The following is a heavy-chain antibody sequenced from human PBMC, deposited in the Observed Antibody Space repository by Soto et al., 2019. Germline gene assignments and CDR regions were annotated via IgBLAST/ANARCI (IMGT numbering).Heavy chain of an antibody. CDR2: ISSSSSTI. V-gene: IGHV3-48*01. D-gene: IGHD2-2*02. Sequence: PGGSLRLSCAASGFTFSSYSMNWVRQAPGKGLEWVSYISSSSSTIYYADSVKGRFTISRDNAKNSLYLQMNSLRAEDTAVYYCARGPVGIVVVPAAIEDYYFDYWGQGTLVTVSS. J-gene: IGHJ4*02. CDR3: ARGPVGIVVVPAAIEDYYFDY. CDR1: GFTFSSYS.